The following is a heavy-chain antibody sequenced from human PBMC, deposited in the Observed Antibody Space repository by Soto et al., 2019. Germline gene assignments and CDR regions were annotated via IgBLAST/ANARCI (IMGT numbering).Heavy chain of an antibody. D-gene: IGHD1-26*01. Sequence: VGSLRLSCAASGFTFSNAWMSWVRQAPGKGLEWVGRIKSKTDGGTTDYAAPVKGRFTISRDDSKNTLYLQMNSLKTEDTAVYYCTTGGSYYGFVFGYWGQGTLVTVSS. J-gene: IGHJ4*02. CDR2: IKSKTDGGTT. CDR3: TTGGSYYGFVFGY. CDR1: GFTFSNAW. V-gene: IGHV3-15*01.